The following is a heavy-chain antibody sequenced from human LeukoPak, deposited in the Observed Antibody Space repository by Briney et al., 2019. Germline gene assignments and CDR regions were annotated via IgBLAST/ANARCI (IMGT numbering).Heavy chain of an antibody. J-gene: IGHJ3*02. CDR2: IYYSGST. CDR3: ARHPPFDI. Sequence: SETLSLTCTVSGGSISSSSYYWGWIRQPPGKGLEWIGSIYYSGSTYYNPSLKSRVTISVDTSKNQFSLKLSSATAADTAVYYCARHPPFDIWGQGTMVTVSS. CDR1: GGSISSSSYY. V-gene: IGHV4-39*01.